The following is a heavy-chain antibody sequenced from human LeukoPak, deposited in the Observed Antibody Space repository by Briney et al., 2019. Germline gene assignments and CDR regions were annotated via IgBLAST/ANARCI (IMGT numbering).Heavy chain of an antibody. CDR1: GGSISSYY. J-gene: IGHJ3*02. V-gene: IGHV4-59*01. Sequence: PSETLSLTCTVSGGSISSYYWSWIRQPPGKGLEWIGYIYYSGSTNYNPSLKSRVTISVDTSKNQFSLKLSSVTAADTAVYYCARGEIRDSGASDIWGQGTMVTVSS. CDR2: IYYSGST. D-gene: IGHD3-10*01. CDR3: ARGEIRDSGASDI.